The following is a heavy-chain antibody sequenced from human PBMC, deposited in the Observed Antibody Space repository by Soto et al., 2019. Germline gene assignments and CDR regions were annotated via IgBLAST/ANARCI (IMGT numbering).Heavy chain of an antibody. CDR3: ARLYYYDSSGYYWRSYYYGMDV. CDR2: IYYSGST. Sequence: ASETLSLTCTVSGGSISSYYWSWIRQPPGKRLEWIGYIYYSGSTNYNPSLRSRVTISVDTSKNQFSLKLSSVTAADTAVYYCARLYYYDSSGYYWRSYYYGMDVWGQGTTVTVSS. J-gene: IGHJ6*02. D-gene: IGHD3-22*01. CDR1: GGSISSYY. V-gene: IGHV4-59*01.